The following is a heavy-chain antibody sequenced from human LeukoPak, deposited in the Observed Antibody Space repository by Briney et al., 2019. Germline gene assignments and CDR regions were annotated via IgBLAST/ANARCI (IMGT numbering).Heavy chain of an antibody. CDR1: GYTLTELS. J-gene: IGHJ4*02. V-gene: IGHV1-24*01. D-gene: IGHD1-26*01. CDR3: ATHIVGATLSDY. CDR2: FDPEDGET. Sequence: ASVKVSCKVSGYTLTELSMHWVRQAPGKGLEWMGGFDPEDGETIYAQKFQGRVTMTEDTSTDTAYMELSSLRSEDTAVYYCATHIVGATLSDYWGQGTLVTVSS.